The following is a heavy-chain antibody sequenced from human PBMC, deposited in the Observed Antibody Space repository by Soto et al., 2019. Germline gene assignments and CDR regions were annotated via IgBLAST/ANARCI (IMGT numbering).Heavy chain of an antibody. CDR1: GGSISSYY. CDR3: ARLKVTTYYYYGMDV. V-gene: IGHV4-59*01. Sequence: SETLSLTCTVSGGSISSYYWSWIRQPPGKGLEWIGYIYYSGSTNYNPSLKSRVTISVDTSKNQFSLKLSSVTAADTAVYYRARLKVTTYYYYGMDVWGQGTTVTVSS. CDR2: IYYSGST. D-gene: IGHD4-17*01. J-gene: IGHJ6*02.